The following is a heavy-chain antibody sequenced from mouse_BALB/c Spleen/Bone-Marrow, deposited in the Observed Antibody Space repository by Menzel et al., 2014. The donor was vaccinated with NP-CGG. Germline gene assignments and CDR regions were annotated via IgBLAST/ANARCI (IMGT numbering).Heavy chain of an antibody. V-gene: IGHV5-4*02. D-gene: IGHD3-2*01. J-gene: IGHJ4*01. CDR2: MSDGGSYT. CDR3: ARGGQLGAMDY. Sequence: EVNVVESGGGLVKPGGSLKLSCAASGFTFSDYYMYWVRQTPEKRLEWVATMSDGGSYTYYPDSVKGRFTISRDNAKNNLYLQMSSLKSEDTAMYYCARGGQLGAMDYWGQGTSVTVSS. CDR1: GFTFSDYY.